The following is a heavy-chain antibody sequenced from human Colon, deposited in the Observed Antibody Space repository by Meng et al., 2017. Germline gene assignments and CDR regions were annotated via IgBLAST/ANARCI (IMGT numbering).Heavy chain of an antibody. CDR2: ISGTSRST. CDR3: AKEGGRGLDFEY. J-gene: IGHJ4*02. V-gene: IGHV3-23*04. Sequence: EMQLVESGGVLVQPGGSLRLSCAASGFSFSNYTMTWVRQSPGKGLQWVSAISGTSRSTYYADSVRGRFTISRDNSKNTLYLQMNSLRPEDTAIYYCAKEGGRGLDFEYWGQGTLVTVSS. CDR1: GFSFSNYT. D-gene: IGHD6-25*01.